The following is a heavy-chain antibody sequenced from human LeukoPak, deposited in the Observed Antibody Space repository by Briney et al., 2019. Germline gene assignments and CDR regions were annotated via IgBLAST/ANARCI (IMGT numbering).Heavy chain of an antibody. D-gene: IGHD5-18*01. CDR1: GGSISSYY. Sequence: SETLSLTCTVSGGSISSYYWSWIRQPPGKGLEWIGYIYYSGSTNYNPSLKSRVTISVDTSKNQFSLKLSSVTAADTAVYYCARVKNTAMASYYYYYMDVWGKGTTVTVSS. J-gene: IGHJ6*03. V-gene: IGHV4-59*01. CDR3: ARVKNTAMASYYYYYMDV. CDR2: IYYSGST.